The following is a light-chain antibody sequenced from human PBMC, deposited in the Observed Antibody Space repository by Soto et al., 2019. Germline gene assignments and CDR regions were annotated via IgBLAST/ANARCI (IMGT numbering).Light chain of an antibody. J-gene: IGLJ2*01. V-gene: IGLV2-14*01. Sequence: QSVLTQPASVSGSPGQSITLSCTGTSSDIGAYNYVSWYQHRPGKAPKLLIFEVNSRPAGLSNRFSGSKSGNTASLTISGLQAEDDAIYYCSSYTASDVPVVFGGGTKLTVL. CDR2: EVN. CDR1: SSDIGAYNY. CDR3: SSYTASDVPVV.